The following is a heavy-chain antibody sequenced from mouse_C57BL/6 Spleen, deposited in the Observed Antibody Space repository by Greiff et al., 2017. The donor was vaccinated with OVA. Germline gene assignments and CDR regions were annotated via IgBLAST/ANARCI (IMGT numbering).Heavy chain of an antibody. V-gene: IGHV3-6*01. D-gene: IGHD5-1*01. CDR3: AGSNYVDY. Sequence: EVQLKESGPGLVKPSQSLSLTCSVTGYSITSGYYWNWIRQFPGNKLEWMGYISYDGSNNYNPSLKNRISITRDTSKNQFFLKLNSVTTEDTATYYCAGSNYVDYWGQGTTLTVSS. J-gene: IGHJ2*01. CDR2: ISYDGSN. CDR1: GYSITSGYY.